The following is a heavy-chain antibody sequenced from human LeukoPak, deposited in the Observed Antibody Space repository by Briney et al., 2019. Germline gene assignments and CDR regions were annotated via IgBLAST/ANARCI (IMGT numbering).Heavy chain of an antibody. D-gene: IGHD5-18*01. CDR2: ISYDGSNK. J-gene: IGHJ6*03. Sequence: PGGSLRLSCTASGFIFSTHGMHWVRQAPGKGLEWVAVISYDGSNKYYADSVKGRFTISRDNSKNTLYLQMNSLRAEDTAVYYCARDYSYGYPRLYYYYYMDVWGKGTTVTVSS. CDR3: ARDYSYGYPRLYYYYYMDV. CDR1: GFIFSTHG. V-gene: IGHV3-30*19.